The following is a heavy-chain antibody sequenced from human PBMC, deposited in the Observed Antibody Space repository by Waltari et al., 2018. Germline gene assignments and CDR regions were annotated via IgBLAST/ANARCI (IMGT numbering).Heavy chain of an antibody. CDR3: ASEHCTNGVCYTANDAFDI. Sequence: QVQLVESGGGVVQPGRSLRLSCAASGFTFSSYGMHWVRQAPGKGLEWVAVIWYDGSKKYYADSVKGRFTISRDKSKNTLYLQMNSMRAEDMAVYYCASEHCTNGVCYTANDAFDIWGQGTMVTVSS. CDR1: GFTFSSYG. CDR2: IWYDGSKK. D-gene: IGHD2-8*01. V-gene: IGHV3-33*01. J-gene: IGHJ3*02.